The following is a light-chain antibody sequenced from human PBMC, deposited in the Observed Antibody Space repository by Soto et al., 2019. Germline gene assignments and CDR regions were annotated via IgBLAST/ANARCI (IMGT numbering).Light chain of an antibody. CDR1: TGAVTGSHY. J-gene: IGLJ7*01. CDR3: LLSYSGARV. V-gene: IGLV7-46*01. Sequence: QAVVTQEPSLTVSPGGTVTLTCGSSTGAVTGSHYPNWSQQKPGQAPRTLIYDTSNKPSWTPARFSGSLLGGKAALTLSGAQPEDEAEYYCLLSYSGARVFGGGTQLTVL. CDR2: DTS.